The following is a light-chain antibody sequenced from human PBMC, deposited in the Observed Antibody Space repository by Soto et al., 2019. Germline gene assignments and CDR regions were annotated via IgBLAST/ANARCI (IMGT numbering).Light chain of an antibody. CDR3: QQCNNWPLT. CDR2: GAS. J-gene: IGKJ4*01. V-gene: IGKV3-15*01. Sequence: EIVMTQSPATLSVSPGERATLSCRTSQSVSNNLAWYQQKPGQAPRLLIYGASTRATGVPARFSGSGSGAEFTLTISSLRSEDFAVYYCQQCNNWPLTFGGGTKVDIK. CDR1: QSVSNN.